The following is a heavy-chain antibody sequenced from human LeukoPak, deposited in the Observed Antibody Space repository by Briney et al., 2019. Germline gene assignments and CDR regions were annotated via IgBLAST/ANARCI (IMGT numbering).Heavy chain of an antibody. CDR1: GFTFSDYY. CDR3: ARPSIVGAHSSDY. CDR2: ISSSGSTI. J-gene: IGHJ4*02. V-gene: IGHV3-11*01. D-gene: IGHD1-26*01. Sequence: PGGSLRLSCAASGFTFSDYYMSWIRQAPGKGLERVSYISSSGSTIYYADSVKGRFTISRDNAKNSLYLQMNSLRAEDTAVYYCARPSIVGAHSSDYWGQGTLVTVSS.